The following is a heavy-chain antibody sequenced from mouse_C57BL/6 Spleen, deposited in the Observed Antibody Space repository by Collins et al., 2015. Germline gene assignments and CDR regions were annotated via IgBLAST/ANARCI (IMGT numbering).Heavy chain of an antibody. J-gene: IGHJ4*01. Sequence: QVQLQQPGAELVRPGTSVKLSCKASGYTFTSYWMHWVKQRPGQGLEWIGVIDPSDSYTNYNQKFKGKATLTVDTSSSTAYMQLSSLTSEDSAVYYCARIWYRGAMDYWGQGTSVTVSS. CDR1: GYTFTSYW. CDR2: IDPSDSYT. V-gene: IGHV1-59*01. D-gene: IGHD2-14*01. CDR3: ARIWYRGAMDY.